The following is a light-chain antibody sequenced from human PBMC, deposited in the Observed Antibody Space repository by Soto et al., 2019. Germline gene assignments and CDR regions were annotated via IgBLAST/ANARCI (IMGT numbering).Light chain of an antibody. CDR1: QSVGNN. Sequence: EIVMTQSPGTLSVSPGERVTLSCRASQSVGNNLAWHQQKPGQAPRLLIYGASTRATGFPARFSGSGSGTEFTLTISSLQSEDSAVYYCQQYDKWPGTFGQGTKVDIK. V-gene: IGKV3-15*01. CDR3: QQYDKWPGT. CDR2: GAS. J-gene: IGKJ1*01.